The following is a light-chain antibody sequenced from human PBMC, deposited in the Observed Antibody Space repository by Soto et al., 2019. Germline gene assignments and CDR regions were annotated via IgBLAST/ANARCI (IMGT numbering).Light chain of an antibody. CDR2: GNS. Sequence: QSVLTQPPSASGTPGQRVTISCSGSSSNIGSYNVNWYQQLPGTAPKLLIYGNSQRPSGVPDRFSGSKSGTLASLAISGLQSEDDAAYYCAAWDDSLNEVVFGGGTKLTVL. V-gene: IGLV1-44*01. CDR3: AAWDDSLNEVV. J-gene: IGLJ2*01. CDR1: SSNIGSYN.